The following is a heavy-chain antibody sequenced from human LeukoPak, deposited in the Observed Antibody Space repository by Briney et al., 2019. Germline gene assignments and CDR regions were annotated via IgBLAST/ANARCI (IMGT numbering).Heavy chain of an antibody. CDR3: ARESVAAAGY. D-gene: IGHD2-2*01. V-gene: IGHV4-30-4*01. J-gene: IGHJ4*02. Sequence: SETLSLTCAVYGGSFSGYYWSWIRQPPGKGLEWIGYIYYSGSTYYNPSLKSRVTISVDTSKNQFSLRLSSVTAADTAVYYCARESVAAAGYWGQGTLVTVSS. CDR1: GGSFSGYY. CDR2: IYYSGST.